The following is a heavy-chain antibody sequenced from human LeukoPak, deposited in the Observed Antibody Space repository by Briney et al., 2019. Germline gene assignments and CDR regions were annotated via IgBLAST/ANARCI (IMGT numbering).Heavy chain of an antibody. Sequence: GASVKVSCKASGYTFTSYGISWVRQAPGQGLEWMGWISAYNGNTNYAQKLQGRVTMTTDTSTSTAYMELRSLRSDDTAVYYCAREGGPYYYDSSGYDAFDIWGQGTMVTVPS. D-gene: IGHD3-22*01. CDR3: AREGGPYYYDSSGYDAFDI. V-gene: IGHV1-18*01. CDR2: ISAYNGNT. J-gene: IGHJ3*02. CDR1: GYTFTSYG.